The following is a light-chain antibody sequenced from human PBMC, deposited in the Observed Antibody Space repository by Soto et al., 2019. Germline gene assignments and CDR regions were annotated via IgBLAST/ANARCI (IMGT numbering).Light chain of an antibody. V-gene: IGLV2-14*03. CDR1: SGDVGAYNY. CDR3: CSYTGSPSYV. Sequence: QSALTQPASVSGSPGQSITISCTGTSGDVGAYNYVSWYQQHPGKAPKLMIYDVNTRPSGISNRFSGSKSGNTASLTISGLQAEDEAGYYCCSYTGSPSYVFGTGTKVTVL. J-gene: IGLJ1*01. CDR2: DVN.